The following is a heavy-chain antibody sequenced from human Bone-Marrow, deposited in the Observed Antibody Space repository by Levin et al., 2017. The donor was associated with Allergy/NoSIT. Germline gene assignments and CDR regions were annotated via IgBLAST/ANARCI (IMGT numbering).Heavy chain of an antibody. D-gene: IGHD2-2*01. CDR1: GFTFSSYG. J-gene: IGHJ4*02. CDR2: IWYDGSNK. Sequence: GGSLRLSCAASGFTFSSYGMHWVRQAPGKGLEWVAVIWYDGSNKYYADSVKGRFTISRDNSKNTLYLQMNSLRAEDTAVYYCARERPYCSSTSCPFDYWGQGTLVTVSS. V-gene: IGHV3-33*01. CDR3: ARERPYCSSTSCPFDY.